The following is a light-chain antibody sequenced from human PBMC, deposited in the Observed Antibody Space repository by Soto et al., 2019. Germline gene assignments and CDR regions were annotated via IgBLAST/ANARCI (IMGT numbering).Light chain of an antibody. CDR3: QQYDSLPYT. Sequence: DIQMTQSPSSLSASVGDRVTITCQANQDITNYLNWYQLKPGKAPKLLIYDASNLETGVPSRFSGSGSVTDFTFTISSLQTEDFATYYCQQYDSLPYTFGQGTKLEI. CDR1: QDITNY. V-gene: IGKV1-33*01. J-gene: IGKJ2*01. CDR2: DAS.